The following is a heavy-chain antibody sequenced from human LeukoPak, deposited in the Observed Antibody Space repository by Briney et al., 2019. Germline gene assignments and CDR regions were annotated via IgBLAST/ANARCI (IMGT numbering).Heavy chain of an antibody. CDR3: ARVVGYSGSHVGIDY. Sequence: ASVKVSCKASGYTFTSYGISWVRQAPGQGLEWMGWISTYNGNTNYAQKLQGRVTMTTDTSTSTAYMELSRLRSDDTAVYYCARVVGYSGSHVGIDYWGQGTLVTVSS. CDR2: ISTYNGNT. CDR1: GYTFTSYG. J-gene: IGHJ4*02. V-gene: IGHV1-18*01. D-gene: IGHD1-26*01.